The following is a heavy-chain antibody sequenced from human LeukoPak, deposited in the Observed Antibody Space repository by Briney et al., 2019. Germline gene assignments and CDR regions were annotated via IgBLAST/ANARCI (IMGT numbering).Heavy chain of an antibody. CDR1: GFTFNSYA. J-gene: IGHJ6*02. D-gene: IGHD6-13*01. CDR3: AKTPSSSWLYYYYGMDV. V-gene: IGHV3-30-3*01. CDR2: ISYDGSNK. Sequence: PGGSLRLSCAASGFTFNSYAMSWVRQAPGKGLEWVAVISYDGSNKYYADSVKGRFTISRDNSKNTLYLQMNSLRAEDTALYYCAKTPSSSWLYYYYGMDVWGQGTTVTVSS.